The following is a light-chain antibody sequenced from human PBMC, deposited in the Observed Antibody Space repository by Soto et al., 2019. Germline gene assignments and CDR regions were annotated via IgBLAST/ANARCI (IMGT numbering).Light chain of an antibody. CDR1: SSDVGGHDY. J-gene: IGLJ1*01. Sequence: QSVLTQPASVSGSPGQSITISCTGTSSDVGGHDYVSWYQQHPGKAPKLMIYEVSTRPSGVSDRFSGSKSGSTASLTISGLQAEDEADYSCSSFATTSLAVFGTGPKVTVL. CDR2: EVS. V-gene: IGLV2-14*01. CDR3: SSFATTSLAV.